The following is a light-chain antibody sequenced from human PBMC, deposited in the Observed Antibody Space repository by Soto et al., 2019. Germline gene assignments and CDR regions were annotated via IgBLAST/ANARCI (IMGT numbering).Light chain of an antibody. V-gene: IGKV1-5*03. CDR2: KAS. Sequence: DIQMTQSPSTLSASVGDRVTITCRASQSMSSWLAWYQQKPGQAPKLLIYKASTLQSGFPSRFSGSGSGTEFTIASSSLQPEDSATYYCQRYNVKWTVGQGTKVEIK. CDR1: QSMSSW. CDR3: QRYNVKWT. J-gene: IGKJ1*01.